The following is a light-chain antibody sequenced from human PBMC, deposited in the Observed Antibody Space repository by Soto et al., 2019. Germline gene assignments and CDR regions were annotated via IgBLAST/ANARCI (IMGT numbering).Light chain of an antibody. J-gene: IGKJ1*01. CDR2: SVS. CDR3: VQFSSYSRT. V-gene: IGKV1-5*01. CDR1: QSVNSW. Sequence: DIQMTQSPSTLSAYVGDRVTITCRASQSVNSWLAWYQQKPGRAPKLLIYSVSNLDSGVPSRFSGSGSGTEFTLTISSLQPDDFATYYCVQFSSYSRTFGQGTKVEMK.